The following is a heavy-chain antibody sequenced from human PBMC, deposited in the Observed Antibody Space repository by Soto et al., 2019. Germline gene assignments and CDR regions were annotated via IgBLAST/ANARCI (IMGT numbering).Heavy chain of an antibody. J-gene: IGHJ6*02. D-gene: IGHD3-10*01. Sequence: ELQLLESGGGFVQPGGSLRLSCTAYGFGLSTYAISWVRQAPGKGLEWVSVISANSGNTDYADSVKGRFTISRDKSENTVFLQMNRLRAEDTAVYYCAKDGKMRTKVWFPAGYGMDVWGQGTTVTVSS. CDR1: GFGLSTYA. CDR2: ISANSGNT. V-gene: IGHV3-23*01. CDR3: AKDGKMRTKVWFPAGYGMDV.